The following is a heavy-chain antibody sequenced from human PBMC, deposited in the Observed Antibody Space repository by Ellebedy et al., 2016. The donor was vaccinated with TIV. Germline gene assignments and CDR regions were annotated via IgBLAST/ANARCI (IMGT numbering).Heavy chain of an antibody. D-gene: IGHD1-14*01. CDR3: ARQTPNHSMDF. J-gene: IGHJ6*02. V-gene: IGHV5-10-1*01. Sequence: PGGSLRLSCKGSGYSLSSYWISWVRQMPGRGLEWMGRIDPSDSSTHYSPSFQGHLTISIDKSISTAYLQWSSLKASDTAMYYCARQTPNHSMDFWGQGTTVTVSS. CDR2: IDPSDSST. CDR1: GYSLSSYW.